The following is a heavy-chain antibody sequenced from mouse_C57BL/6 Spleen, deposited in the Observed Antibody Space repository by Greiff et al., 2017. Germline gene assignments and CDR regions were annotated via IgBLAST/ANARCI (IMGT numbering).Heavy chain of an antibody. V-gene: IGHV3-1*01. CDR2: IRYSGST. D-gene: IGHD4-1*01. CDR3: ARNWDWYCDV. J-gene: IGHJ1*03. Sequence: DVKLQESGPDMVKPSQSLSLTCTVTGYSITSGYDWHWIRHFPGNHLEWMGYIRYSGSTNYNPSLKSRISITHDTSKNHFFLKLNSVTTEDTATYYCARNWDWYCDVWGTGTTVTVSS. CDR1: GYSITSGYD.